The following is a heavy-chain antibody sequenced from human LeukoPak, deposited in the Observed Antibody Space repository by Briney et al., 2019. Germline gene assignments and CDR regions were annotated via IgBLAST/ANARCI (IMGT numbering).Heavy chain of an antibody. CDR3: ARSIGLTGGGVDV. CDR1: GFTFSDYN. V-gene: IGHV3-11*01. CDR2: ITNGGSTI. D-gene: IGHD3-9*01. Sequence: GGSLRLSCAASGFTFSDYNMNWVRQAPGKGLEWVSYITNGGSTIHHADSVKGRFTISRDNAKKTLYLQMSSLRAEDTAVYYCARSIGLTGGGVDVWGQGTTVTVSS. J-gene: IGHJ6*02.